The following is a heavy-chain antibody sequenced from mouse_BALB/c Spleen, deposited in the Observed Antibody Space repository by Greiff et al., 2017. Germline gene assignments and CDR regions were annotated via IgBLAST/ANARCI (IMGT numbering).Heavy chain of an antibody. J-gene: IGHJ2*01. CDR2: IDPETGGT. D-gene: IGHD6-1*01. CDR1: GYTFTDYE. Sequence: QVQLQQSGAELVRPGASVTLSCKASGYTFTDYEMHWVKQTPVHGLEWIGAIDPETGGTAYNQKFKGKATLTADKSSSTAYMELRSLTSEDSAVYDCTTGSAFDYWGQGTTLTVSS. CDR3: TTGSAFDY. V-gene: IGHV1-15*01.